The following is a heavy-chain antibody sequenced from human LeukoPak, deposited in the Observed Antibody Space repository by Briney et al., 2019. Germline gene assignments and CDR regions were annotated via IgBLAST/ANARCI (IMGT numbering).Heavy chain of an antibody. J-gene: IGHJ4*02. CDR2: ISYDGSNK. V-gene: IGHV3-30-3*01. Sequence: GGSLRLSCAASGFTFSSYAMHWVRQAPGKGLEWVAVISYDGSNKYYADSVKGRFTISRDNSKNTLYLQMNSLRAEDTAVYYCARVGMLELRAFDYWGQGTLVTVSS. CDR1: GFTFSSYA. CDR3: ARVGMLELRAFDY. D-gene: IGHD1-7*01.